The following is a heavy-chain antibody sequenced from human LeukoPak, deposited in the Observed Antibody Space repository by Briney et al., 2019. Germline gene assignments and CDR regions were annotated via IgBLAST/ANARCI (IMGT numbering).Heavy chain of an antibody. J-gene: IGHJ4*02. Sequence: GGSLRLSCAASGFTFSSYAMHWVRQAPGKGLEWVAVISYDGSNKYYADSVKGRFTISRDNSKNTLYLQMNSLRAEDTAVYYCAREGSYGDYPNWGQGTLVTVS. CDR3: AREGSYGDYPN. D-gene: IGHD4-17*01. CDR1: GFTFSSYA. V-gene: IGHV3-30-3*01. CDR2: ISYDGSNK.